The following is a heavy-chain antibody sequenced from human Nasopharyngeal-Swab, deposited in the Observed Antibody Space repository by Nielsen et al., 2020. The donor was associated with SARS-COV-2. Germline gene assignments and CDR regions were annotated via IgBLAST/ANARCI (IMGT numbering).Heavy chain of an antibody. CDR3: ARVSPPPYYYGSGSNWFDP. Sequence: ASVKVSCKASGYTFTSYGISWVRQAPGQGLEWMGWISAYNGNTNYAQKLQGRVTMTTDTSTSTAYMELRSLRSDDTAVYYCARVSPPPYYYGSGSNWFDPWGQGTLVTVSS. V-gene: IGHV1-18*01. J-gene: IGHJ5*02. CDR2: ISAYNGNT. CDR1: GYTFTSYG. D-gene: IGHD3-10*01.